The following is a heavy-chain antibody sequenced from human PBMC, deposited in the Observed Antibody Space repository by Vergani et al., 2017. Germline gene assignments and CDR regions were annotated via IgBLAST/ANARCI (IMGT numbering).Heavy chain of an antibody. CDR1: GGSLSSGSYY. D-gene: IGHD3-22*01. J-gene: IGHJ6*02. CDR3: ARDEGYYDSSGYYYYYYGMDV. CDR2: IYTSGST. Sequence: QVQLQESGPGLLKPSQTLSLTCTVSGGSLSSGSYYWSWVRQPAGKGLEWIGRIYTSGSTNYNPSLKSRVTISVDTSKNQFSLKLSSVTAADTAVYYCARDEGYYDSSGYYYYYYGMDVWGQGTTVTVSS. V-gene: IGHV4-61*02.